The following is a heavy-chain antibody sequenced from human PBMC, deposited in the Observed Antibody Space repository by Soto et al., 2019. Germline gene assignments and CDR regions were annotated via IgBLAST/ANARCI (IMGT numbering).Heavy chain of an antibody. D-gene: IGHD3-10*01. J-gene: IGHJ4*02. CDR1: GFTFSSYA. CDR3: AKDSPFGSESYLDY. V-gene: IGHV3-23*01. Sequence: EVQLLESGGGLVQPGGSLRLSCAASGFTFSSYAMSWVRQATGKGLEWVSAISGSGGSTYYADSVKGRFTISRDNSKNTLSLQMNSLRAEDTAVYYCAKDSPFGSESYLDYWGQGTLVTVSS. CDR2: ISGSGGST.